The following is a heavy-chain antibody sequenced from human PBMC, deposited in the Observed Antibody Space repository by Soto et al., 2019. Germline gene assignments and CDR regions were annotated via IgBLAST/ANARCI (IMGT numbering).Heavy chain of an antibody. D-gene: IGHD2-21*02. CDR2: IIPIFGTA. CDR1: GGTFSSYA. Sequence: SVKVSCKASGGTFSSYAISWVRQAPGQGLEWMGGIIPIFGTANYAQKFQGRVTITADESTSTAYMELSSLRSEDTAVYYCARSAGGGNSVYSYYYYGMDVWGQGTTVTVSS. V-gene: IGHV1-69*13. CDR3: ARSAGGGNSVYSYYYYGMDV. J-gene: IGHJ6*02.